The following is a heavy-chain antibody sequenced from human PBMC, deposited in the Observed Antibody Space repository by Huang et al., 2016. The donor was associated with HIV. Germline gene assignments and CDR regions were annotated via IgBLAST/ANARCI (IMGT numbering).Heavy chain of an antibody. J-gene: IGHJ4*02. D-gene: IGHD4-17*01. Sequence: QVHLVQSGAEVKKPGASVKVSCKASGYTFTNYAINWVRQAPGRGREWRGWMNPNTGNTGFAQSFQSRVTMTRKTSITTAYMELTSLTSEDTAVYYCARSAYGDLDYWGLGTLIIVSS. CDR2: MNPNTGNT. CDR3: ARSAYGDLDY. CDR1: GYTFTNYA. V-gene: IGHV1-8*02.